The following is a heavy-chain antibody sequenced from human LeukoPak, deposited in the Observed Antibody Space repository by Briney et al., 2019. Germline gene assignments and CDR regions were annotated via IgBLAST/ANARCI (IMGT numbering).Heavy chain of an antibody. Sequence: GGSLRLSCAASGFTFSSYAMSWVRQAPGKGLEWVSAISGSGGSTYYADSVKGRSTISRDNSKNTLYLQMNSLRAEDTAVYYCAKAFPSRKWELLPRGGYWGQGTLVTVSS. D-gene: IGHD1-26*01. J-gene: IGHJ4*02. V-gene: IGHV3-23*01. CDR1: GFTFSSYA. CDR2: ISGSGGST. CDR3: AKAFPSRKWELLPRGGY.